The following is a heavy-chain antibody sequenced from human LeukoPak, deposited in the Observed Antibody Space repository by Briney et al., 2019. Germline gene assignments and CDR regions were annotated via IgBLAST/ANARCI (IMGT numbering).Heavy chain of an antibody. CDR1: GFTFSSYA. CDR3: ARESHYYDSSGYYGGYYYYGMDV. V-gene: IGHV3-23*01. Sequence: PGGSLRLSCAASGFTFSSYAMSWVRQAPGKGLEWVSAISGSGGSTYYADSVKGRFTISRDNSKNTLYLQMNSLRAEDTAVYYCARESHYYDSSGYYGGYYYYGMDVWGQGTTVTVSS. D-gene: IGHD3-22*01. J-gene: IGHJ6*02. CDR2: ISGSGGST.